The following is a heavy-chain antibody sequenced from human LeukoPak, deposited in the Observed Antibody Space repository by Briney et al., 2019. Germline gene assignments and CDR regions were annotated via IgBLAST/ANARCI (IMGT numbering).Heavy chain of an antibody. CDR1: GFTFNDYW. CDR2: INEAGSEI. CDR3: ATGVYYFDN. Sequence: GGSLRLSCAASGFTFNDYWMSWVRQAPSKGLEWVANINEAGSEIYYLDSVKGRFTISRDNAKSSLYLQMNSLRAEDTAVYYCATGVYYFDNWGQGTLVTVSS. D-gene: IGHD2-8*01. J-gene: IGHJ4*02. V-gene: IGHV3-7*01.